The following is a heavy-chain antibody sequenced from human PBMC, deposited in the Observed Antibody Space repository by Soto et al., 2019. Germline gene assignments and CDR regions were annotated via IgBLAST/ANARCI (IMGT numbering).Heavy chain of an antibody. CDR2: MNPDSGKT. V-gene: IGHV1-8*01. Sequence: QVQLVQSGAEVKKPGASVKVSCKTSGYSFSDYDINWLRQASGQGLEWMGWMNPDSGKTGYSQKFRGSLNMTGDTSTSTAYMQLSSLTSDDTTMYYCARDSPSRRVTPFDHWGHGTLVTVSS. D-gene: IGHD5-18*01. CDR3: ARDSPSRRVTPFDH. J-gene: IGHJ4*01. CDR1: GYSFSDYD.